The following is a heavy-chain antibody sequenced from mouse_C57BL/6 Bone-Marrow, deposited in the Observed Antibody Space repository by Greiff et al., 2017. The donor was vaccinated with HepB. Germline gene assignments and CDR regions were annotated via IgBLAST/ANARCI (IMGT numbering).Heavy chain of an antibody. Sequence: EVKLQESGPELVKPGDSVKISCKASGYSFTGYFMNWVMQSHGKSLEWIGRINPYNGDTFYNQKFKGKATLTVDKSSSTAHMELRSLTSEDSAVYYCARGATVAPFAYWGQGTLVTVSA. D-gene: IGHD1-1*01. CDR3: ARGATVAPFAY. J-gene: IGHJ3*01. CDR1: GYSFTGYF. V-gene: IGHV1-20*01. CDR2: INPYNGDT.